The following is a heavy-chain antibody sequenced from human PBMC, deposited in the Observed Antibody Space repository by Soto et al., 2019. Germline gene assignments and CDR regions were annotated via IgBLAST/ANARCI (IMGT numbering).Heavy chain of an antibody. V-gene: IGHV4-34*01. CDR3: ARGSPGTSVRQWLVPKYQYFQH. CDR1: GGSFSGYY. CDR2: INHSGST. J-gene: IGHJ1*01. Sequence: QVQLQQWGAGLLKPSEPLSLTCAVYGGSFSGYYWCWIRQPPGKGLEGIGEINHSGSTNYNPSLKSRVTISVDTSKTQCSLNLSYVTAADTAVYYCARGSPGTSVRQWLVPKYQYFQHWGQGTLVTVSS. D-gene: IGHD6-19*01.